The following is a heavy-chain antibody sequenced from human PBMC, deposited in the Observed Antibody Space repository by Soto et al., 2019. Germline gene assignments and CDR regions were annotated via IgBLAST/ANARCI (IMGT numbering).Heavy chain of an antibody. CDR1: GFTFSSYA. Sequence: PGGFLRLSCAASGFTFSSYAMSWVRQAPVKGLEWFSSISAGGDSTYYADSVKGRFTITRDNSKNTLYLQMNSLRAADTAVYYCAKDHGYAGGWHTPYYFDSWGQGTLVTVSS. CDR2: ISAGGDST. CDR3: AKDHGYAGGWHTPYYFDS. J-gene: IGHJ4*02. V-gene: IGHV3-23*01. D-gene: IGHD6-19*01.